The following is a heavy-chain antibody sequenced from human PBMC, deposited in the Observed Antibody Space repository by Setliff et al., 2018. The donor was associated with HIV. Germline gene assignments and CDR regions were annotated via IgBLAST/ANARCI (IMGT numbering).Heavy chain of an antibody. J-gene: IGHJ4*02. CDR3: ARQTWEYYDTLTGYYRSPKNFDS. Sequence: PSEPLSLTCTVPGGSINRSNYYWGWIRQPPGKGLEWIGTISYTGSTYYDPSLKSRVTISLDTSKNQFFLKLSSVTAPDTAIYYCARQTWEYYDTLTGYYRSPKNFDSWGQGTLVTVSS. V-gene: IGHV4-39*01. CDR1: GGSINRSNYY. D-gene: IGHD3-9*01. CDR2: ISYTGST.